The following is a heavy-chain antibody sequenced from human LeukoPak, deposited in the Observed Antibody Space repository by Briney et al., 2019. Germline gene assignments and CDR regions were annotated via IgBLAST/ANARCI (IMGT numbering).Heavy chain of an antibody. CDR3: ARGRGWFGELRKRWFDP. CDR1: GGSFSGYY. V-gene: IGHV4-34*01. D-gene: IGHD3-10*01. CDR2: INHSGST. J-gene: IGHJ5*02. Sequence: PSETLSLTCAVYGGSFSGYYWSWIRQPPGKGLEWIGEINHSGSTNYNPSPKSRVTISVDTSKNQFSLKLSSVTAADTAVYYCARGRGWFGELRKRWFDPWGQGTLVTVSS.